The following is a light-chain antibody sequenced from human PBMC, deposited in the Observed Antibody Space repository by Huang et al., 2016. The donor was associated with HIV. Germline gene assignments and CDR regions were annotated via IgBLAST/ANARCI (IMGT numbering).Light chain of an antibody. CDR1: QGISTF. CDR2: AAY. J-gene: IGKJ1*01. CDR3: QQYDNLPWT. Sequence: DIQLPQSPSSLSASVGDRVTITCQASQGISTFLNWYQQKPGNAPKVLIYAAYNLETGVPSRFSGSGSWTDFTFTISSLQPGDIATYYCQQYDNLPWTFGQGTKVEIK. V-gene: IGKV1-33*01.